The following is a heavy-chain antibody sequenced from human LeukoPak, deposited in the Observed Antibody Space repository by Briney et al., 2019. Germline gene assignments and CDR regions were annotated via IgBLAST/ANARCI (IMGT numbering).Heavy chain of an antibody. CDR1: GYTFTGYY. Sequence: ASVKVSCKASGYTFTGYYMHWVRQAPGQGLEWMGWINPNSGGTNYAQKFQGRVTMTRDTSTSTVYMELSSLRSEDTAVYYCARSYNEFYGMDVWGRGTTVTVSS. D-gene: IGHD5-24*01. J-gene: IGHJ6*02. CDR2: INPNSGGT. CDR3: ARSYNEFYGMDV. V-gene: IGHV1-2*02.